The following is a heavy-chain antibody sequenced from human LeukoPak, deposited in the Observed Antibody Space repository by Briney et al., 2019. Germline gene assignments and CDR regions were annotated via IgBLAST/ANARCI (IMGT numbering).Heavy chain of an antibody. Sequence: PSETLSLTCTVSGGSISSSTYYWGWIRQPPGKGLEWIGSIYNSGSTYYNPSLKSRVIISVDTSKNQFSMKQNSVTAADTAVYYCARHGRLGGSYSPWGQGTLVTVSS. J-gene: IGHJ5*02. D-gene: IGHD1-26*01. CDR3: ARHGRLGGSYSP. V-gene: IGHV4-39*01. CDR2: IYNSGST. CDR1: GGSISSSTYY.